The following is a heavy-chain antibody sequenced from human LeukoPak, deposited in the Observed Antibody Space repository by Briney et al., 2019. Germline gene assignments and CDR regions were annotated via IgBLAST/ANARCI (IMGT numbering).Heavy chain of an antibody. J-gene: IGHJ3*02. CDR3: AAGILTGSDAFDI. D-gene: IGHD3-9*01. CDR2: INAGNGNT. V-gene: IGHV1-3*01. CDR1: GYTFTSYA. Sequence: ASVKVSCKASGYTFTSYAMHWVRQAPGQRLEWMGWINAGNGNTKYSQKFQGRVTITRDTSASTAYMELSSLRSEGTAVYYCAAGILTGSDAFDIWGQGTMVTVSS.